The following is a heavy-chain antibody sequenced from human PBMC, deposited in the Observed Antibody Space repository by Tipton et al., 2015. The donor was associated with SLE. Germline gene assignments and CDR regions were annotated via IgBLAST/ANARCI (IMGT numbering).Heavy chain of an antibody. CDR2: INTSGTT. Sequence: TLSLTCTVSGGSISGYYWSWIRQPAGKGLEWIGRINTSGTTNYNPSLKSRVTISLDTSRNHFSLRLSSVTAADTAVYYCARSHSSGRDYYYYMDVWGNGTTVTVS. J-gene: IGHJ6*03. V-gene: IGHV4-4*07. CDR3: ARSHSSGRDYYYYMDV. D-gene: IGHD6-19*01. CDR1: GGSISGYY.